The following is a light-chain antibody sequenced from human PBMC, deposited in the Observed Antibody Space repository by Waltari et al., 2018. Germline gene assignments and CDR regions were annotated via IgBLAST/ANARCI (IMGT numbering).Light chain of an antibody. J-gene: IGKJ3*01. CDR3: QQYNNWPGFT. CDR2: GAS. V-gene: IGKV3-15*01. CDR1: QSVSSN. Sequence: EIVMTQSPATLSVSPGERATLSCRASQSVSSNLAWYQQKPGQAPRLLIYGASTRATGIPARSSGSGSGTEFTLTISSLQSEDFAVYYCQQYNNWPGFTFGPGTKVDIK.